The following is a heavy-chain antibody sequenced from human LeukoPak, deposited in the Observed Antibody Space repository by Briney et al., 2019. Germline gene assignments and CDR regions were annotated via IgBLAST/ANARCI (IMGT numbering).Heavy chain of an antibody. D-gene: IGHD6-19*01. J-gene: IGHJ4*02. V-gene: IGHV4-38-2*02. CDR1: GYSISSGYY. CDR3: ASIAVAGVRIDY. Sequence: SETLSLTCTVSGYSISSGYYWGWIRQPPGNGLEWIGSIYHSGSTYYNPSLKSRVTISVDTSKNQFSLKLSSVTAADTAVYYCASIAVAGVRIDYWGQGTLVTVSS. CDR2: IYHSGST.